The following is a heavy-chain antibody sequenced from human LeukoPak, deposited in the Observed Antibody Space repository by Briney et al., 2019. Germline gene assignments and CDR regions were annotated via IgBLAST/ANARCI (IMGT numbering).Heavy chain of an antibody. CDR2: IYYSGST. J-gene: IGHJ4*02. V-gene: IGHV4-59*13. Sequence: SETLSLTCTASGGSISSYYWSWIRQPPGKGLEWIGYIYYSGSTNYNPSLKSRVTISVDTSKNQFSLKLSSATAADTAVYYCARDSYGDSGLDYWGQGTLVTVSS. D-gene: IGHD4-17*01. CDR1: GGSISSYY. CDR3: ARDSYGDSGLDY.